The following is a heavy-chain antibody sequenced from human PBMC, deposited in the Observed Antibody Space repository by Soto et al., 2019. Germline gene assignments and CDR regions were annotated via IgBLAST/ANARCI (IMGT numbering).Heavy chain of an antibody. V-gene: IGHV1-3*01. CDR2: INAGHGNR. J-gene: IGHJ4*02. CDR3: ARGTRGYRYGHDD. CDR1: GYTFTSYA. D-gene: IGHD5-18*01. Sequence: ASVKVSCKASGYTFTSYAMHWVRQAPGQRLEWMGWINAGHGNRKYSQKFQVRVTITRDTAASTAYMELSSRRSEDTAVYYCARGTRGYRYGHDDWGQGTLVNVSS.